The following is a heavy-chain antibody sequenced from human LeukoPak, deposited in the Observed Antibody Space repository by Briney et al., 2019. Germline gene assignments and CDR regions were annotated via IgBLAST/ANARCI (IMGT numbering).Heavy chain of an antibody. CDR1: GFTFRNYA. J-gene: IGHJ4*02. D-gene: IGHD2/OR15-2a*01. CDR2: ISITGYYI. Sequence: GGALILSCAASGFTFRNYAINWVRQAPGKGLEWVSSISITGYYINDADSVKRRFTISRDNSKNSLFLQMNSLRDEDTAVYYCTRGLVSSKYPPTFVPDYWGQGTLVTVSS. CDR3: TRGLVSSKYPPTFVPDY. V-gene: IGHV3-21*01.